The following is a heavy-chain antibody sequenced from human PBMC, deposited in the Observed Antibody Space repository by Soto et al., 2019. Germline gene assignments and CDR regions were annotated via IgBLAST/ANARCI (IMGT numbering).Heavy chain of an antibody. CDR2: IIPIFGTA. CDR1: GGTFSSYA. Sequence: GPSVKVSCKASGGTFSSYAISWVRQAPGQGLEWMGGIIPIFGTANYAQKFQGRVTITADESTSTAYMELSSLRSEDTAVYYCARQHSSGYPGLFDYWGQGTLVTSPQ. CDR3: ARQHSSGYPGLFDY. D-gene: IGHD3-22*01. V-gene: IGHV1-69*13. J-gene: IGHJ4*02.